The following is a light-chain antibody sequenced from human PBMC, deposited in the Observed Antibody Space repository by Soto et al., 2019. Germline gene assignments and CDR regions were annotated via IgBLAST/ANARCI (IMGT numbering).Light chain of an antibody. CDR2: DVS. Sequence: QPALTQPRSVSGSPGQSVTISCTGTSSDVGGYNYVSWYQQHPGKAPKLMIFDVSKRPSGVPDRFSGSKSANTASLTISGLQAEDEADYYCCSYAGSYTHVFGTGTKVTVL. CDR3: CSYAGSYTHV. CDR1: SSDVGGYNY. V-gene: IGLV2-11*01. J-gene: IGLJ1*01.